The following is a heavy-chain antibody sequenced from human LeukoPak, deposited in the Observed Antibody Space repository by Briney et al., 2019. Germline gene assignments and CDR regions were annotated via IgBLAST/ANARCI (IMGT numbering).Heavy chain of an antibody. D-gene: IGHD6-6*01. CDR1: GGSISGYH. Sequence: PSETLSLTCAVHGGSISGYHWSWIRQPPGKGLEWIGEISHSGSTNYNPSLKSRGTLSVDTSKNQVSLQLKSVTAADTAVYYCARDKATAARYGLDVWGQGTTVTVSS. CDR2: ISHSGST. V-gene: IGHV4-34*01. CDR3: ARDKATAARYGLDV. J-gene: IGHJ6*02.